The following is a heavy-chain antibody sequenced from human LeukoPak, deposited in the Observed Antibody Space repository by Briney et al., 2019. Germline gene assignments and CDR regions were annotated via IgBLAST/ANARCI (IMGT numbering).Heavy chain of an antibody. V-gene: IGHV1-8*01. CDR3: ARGVYGDPPDAFAI. J-gene: IGHJ3*02. CDR2: MNPNSGNT. Sequence: ASVKVSCKASGYTFTSYDINWVRQATGQGLEWMGWMNPNSGNTGYAQKFQGRVTMTRNTSISTAYMELSSLRSEDTAVYYCARGVYGDPPDAFAIWGQGTMVTVSS. D-gene: IGHD4-17*01. CDR1: GYTFTSYD.